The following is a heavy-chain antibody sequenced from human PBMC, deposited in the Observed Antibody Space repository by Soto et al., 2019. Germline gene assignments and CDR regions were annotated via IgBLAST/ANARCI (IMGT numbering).Heavy chain of an antibody. CDR3: ARDKITGLFDY. D-gene: IGHD2-8*02. CDR1: GGYFSGYY. V-gene: IGHV4-34*01. Sequence: PSETLSLTCAVYGGYFSGYYWTWIRQPPGTGLEWIGEIDHSGSTTYNPSLKSRVTISVDTSNNQISLKLTSVTAADTAVYYCARDKITGLFDYWGQGTLVTVSS. CDR2: IDHSGST. J-gene: IGHJ4*02.